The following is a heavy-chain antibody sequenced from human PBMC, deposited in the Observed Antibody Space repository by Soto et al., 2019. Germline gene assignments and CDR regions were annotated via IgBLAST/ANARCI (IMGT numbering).Heavy chain of an antibody. CDR2: IWYDGSNK. Sequence: QVQLVESGGGVVQPGRSLRLSCAASGFTFSSYGMHWVRQAPGKGLEWVAVIWYDGSNKYYADSVKGRFTISRDNSKNPLYLQMNSLRAEDTAVYYCARDLGGGDYYGMDVWGQGTTVTVSS. J-gene: IGHJ6*02. CDR1: GFTFSSYG. CDR3: ARDLGGGDYYGMDV. D-gene: IGHD2-21*01. V-gene: IGHV3-33*01.